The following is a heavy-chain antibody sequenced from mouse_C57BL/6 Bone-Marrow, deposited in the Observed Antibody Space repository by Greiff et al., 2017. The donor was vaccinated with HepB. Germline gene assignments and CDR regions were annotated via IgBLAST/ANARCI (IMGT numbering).Heavy chain of an antibody. J-gene: IGHJ2*01. V-gene: IGHV4-1*01. CDR2: INPDSSTI. CDR1: GVDFSRYW. Sequence: EAGGVDFSRYWMSWVRRAPGKGLEWIGEINPDSSTINYAPSLKDKFIISRDNAKNTLYLQMSKVRSEDTALYYCARNYDRGFDYWGQGTTLTVSS. D-gene: IGHD2-4*01. CDR3: ARNYDRGFDY.